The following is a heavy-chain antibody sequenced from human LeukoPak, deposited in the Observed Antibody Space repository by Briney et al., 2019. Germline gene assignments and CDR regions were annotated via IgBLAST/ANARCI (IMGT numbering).Heavy chain of an antibody. Sequence: PGGSLRLSCAASGFTFSSYAMSWVRQAPGKGLEWVANIKQDGTEKFYVDSVKGRFTISRDNANNSLYLQMDSLRAEDTAVYYCARRDWNSYAFDYWGQGTLVTVSS. CDR2: IKQDGTEK. CDR3: ARRDWNSYAFDY. V-gene: IGHV3-7*01. D-gene: IGHD1-7*01. CDR1: GFTFSSYA. J-gene: IGHJ4*02.